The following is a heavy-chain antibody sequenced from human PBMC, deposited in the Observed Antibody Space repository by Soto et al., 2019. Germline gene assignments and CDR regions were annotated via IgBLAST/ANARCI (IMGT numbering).Heavy chain of an antibody. D-gene: IGHD4-17*01. CDR1: GFTFSSYA. CDR3: ARDSEAFDYGDYNWYFDL. Sequence: PGGSLRLSCAASGFTFSSYAMHWVRQAPGKGLEWVAVISYDGSNKYYADSVKGRFTISRDNSKNTLYLQMNSLRAEDTAVYYCARDSEAFDYGDYNWYFDLWGRGTLVTVSS. V-gene: IGHV3-30-3*01. J-gene: IGHJ2*01. CDR2: ISYDGSNK.